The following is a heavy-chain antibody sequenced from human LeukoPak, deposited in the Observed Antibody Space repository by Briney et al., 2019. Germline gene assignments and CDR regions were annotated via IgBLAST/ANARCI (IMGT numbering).Heavy chain of an antibody. D-gene: IGHD3-16*01. CDR2: IYSGGST. CDR1: GFTVRSNY. Sequence: GGSLRLSCAASGFTVRSNYMTWVRQAPGKGLEWVSVIYSGGSTYYANSVKGRFTISRDNSKNTLYLQVNSLRPEDTAIYYCARDDVASVFDYWGQGTLVTVSS. J-gene: IGHJ4*02. V-gene: IGHV3-66*02. CDR3: ARDDVASVFDY.